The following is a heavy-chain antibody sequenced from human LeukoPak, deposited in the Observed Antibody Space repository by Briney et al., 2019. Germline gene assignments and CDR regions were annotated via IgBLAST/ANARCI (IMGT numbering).Heavy chain of an antibody. Sequence: ASVKVSCKASGGTFTNYAIAWVRQAPGQGLEWMGRIIPILNSTNYAQKFQDRVTITADKSTTTTYMELTSLTSEDTAVYYCARDVSYYYDNSGSPYWGQGTLVTVSS. CDR3: ARDVSYYYDNSGSPY. D-gene: IGHD3-22*01. J-gene: IGHJ4*02. CDR2: IIPILNST. V-gene: IGHV1-69*04. CDR1: GGTFTNYA.